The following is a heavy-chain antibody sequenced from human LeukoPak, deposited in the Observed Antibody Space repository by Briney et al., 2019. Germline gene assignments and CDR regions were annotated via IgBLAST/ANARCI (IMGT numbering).Heavy chain of an antibody. CDR2: IYYRGRT. V-gene: IGHV4-59*13. Sequence: PWDTLSPMRSVCGGSLSSFLWSSMREPPGRGREWCGYIYYRGRTNYNLSLKSRVNISVDTYKHPFTLYVSSVTAADTAVYYCAIVFERGVYDAAFDIWGHGTMVTVSS. CDR1: GGSLSSFL. D-gene: IGHD3-16*01. CDR3: AIVFERGVYDAAFDI. J-gene: IGHJ3*02.